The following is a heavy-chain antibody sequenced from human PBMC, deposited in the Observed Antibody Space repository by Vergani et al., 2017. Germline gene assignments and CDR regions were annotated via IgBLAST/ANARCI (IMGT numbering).Heavy chain of an antibody. CDR3: ARGGVVPPDWYYYYGMDV. J-gene: IGHJ6*02. D-gene: IGHD2-21*01. V-gene: IGHV1-8*01. Sequence: QVQLVQSGAEVKKPGASVKVSCKASGYTFTSYDINWVRQATGHGLEWMGWMNPNSGNTGYAQKFQGRVTMTRTTTISTAYMELSRLRSEDTAVYYCARGGVVPPDWYYYYGMDVWGQGTTVTVSS. CDR2: MNPNSGNT. CDR1: GYTFTSYD.